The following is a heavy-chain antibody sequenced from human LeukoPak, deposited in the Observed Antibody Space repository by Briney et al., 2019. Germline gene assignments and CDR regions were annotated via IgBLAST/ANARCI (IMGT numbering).Heavy chain of an antibody. J-gene: IGHJ4*02. Sequence: GGSLRLSCAASGFTFSDYYMSWIRQAPGKGLEWVSHISSGGTTISYADSVKGRFTISRDNAKNSLYLQMNSLRAEDTAVYYCARGYEQWLADFDYWGQGTLVTVSS. CDR2: ISSGGTTI. CDR3: ARGYEQWLADFDY. D-gene: IGHD6-19*01. V-gene: IGHV3-11*04. CDR1: GFTFSDYY.